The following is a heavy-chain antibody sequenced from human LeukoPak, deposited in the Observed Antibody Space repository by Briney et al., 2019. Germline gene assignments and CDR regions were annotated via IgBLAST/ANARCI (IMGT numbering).Heavy chain of an antibody. Sequence: GGSLRLSCAASGFTFDDYAMHWVRQAPGKGLEWVSGISWNSGSIGYADSVKGRFTISRDNAKNSLYLQMNSLRAEDTALYYCAKSWAARLGPFDYWGQGTLVTVSS. J-gene: IGHJ4*02. D-gene: IGHD6-6*01. CDR1: GFTFDDYA. CDR3: AKSWAARLGPFDY. CDR2: ISWNSGSI. V-gene: IGHV3-9*01.